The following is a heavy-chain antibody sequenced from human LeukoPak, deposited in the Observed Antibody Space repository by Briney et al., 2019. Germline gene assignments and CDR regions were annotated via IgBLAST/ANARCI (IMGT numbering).Heavy chain of an antibody. CDR1: GFTFSNFA. Sequence: PGGSLRLSCAASGFTFSNFAMSWVRQAPGKGLEGVSAISGSGNYIYYADSVKGRFTISRDNSKNTLYLQMNSLRAEDTAVYYCAKSTSGSGPGAYYYFYAMDVWGQGTTVTVSS. CDR2: ISGSGNYI. V-gene: IGHV3-23*01. J-gene: IGHJ6*02. CDR3: AKSTSGSGPGAYYYFYAMDV. D-gene: IGHD1-26*01.